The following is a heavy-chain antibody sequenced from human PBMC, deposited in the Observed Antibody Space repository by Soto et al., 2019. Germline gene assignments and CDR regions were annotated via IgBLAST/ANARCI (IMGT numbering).Heavy chain of an antibody. CDR3: ARDIHGMYV. J-gene: IGHJ6*01. CDR1: GLTISDFD. Sequence: EVQLVESGGGVIQPGGSLTLSCTASGLTISDFDMHWVRQGPGKSLEWVSAIGTAGDTYYLASVKGRFTISRDRDRNSMYLHMNSLRVVDSAFYYCARDIHGMYVWGQGTTVSVSS. V-gene: IGHV3-13*01. CDR2: IGTAGDT.